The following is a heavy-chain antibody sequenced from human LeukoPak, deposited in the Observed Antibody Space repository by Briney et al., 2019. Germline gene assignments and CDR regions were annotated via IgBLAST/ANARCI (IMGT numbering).Heavy chain of an antibody. CDR2: ISSNGGST. Sequence: PGVSLRLSCAASGFTFSSYAMHWVRQAPGKGLEYVSGISSNGGSTYYANSVKGRFTISRDNSKNTLYLQMGSLRAEDVAVYYCARVSSSSGNDYWGQGTLVTVSS. J-gene: IGHJ4*02. D-gene: IGHD6-6*01. CDR3: ARVSSSSGNDY. CDR1: GFTFSSYA. V-gene: IGHV3-64*01.